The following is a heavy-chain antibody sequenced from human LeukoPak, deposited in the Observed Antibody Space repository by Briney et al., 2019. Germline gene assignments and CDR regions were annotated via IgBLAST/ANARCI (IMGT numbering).Heavy chain of an antibody. CDR3: ARSVAARTPSPPDY. V-gene: IGHV4-59*01. Sequence: SETLSLTCTVSGGSISSYYWSWVRQPPGKGLEWIGYIYYSGTTNYNPSLKSRVTISVDTSMNQFSLKLSSVTAADTAIYYCARSVAARTPSPPDYWGQGTLVTVSS. CDR2: IYYSGTT. CDR1: GGSISSYY. D-gene: IGHD6-6*01. J-gene: IGHJ4*02.